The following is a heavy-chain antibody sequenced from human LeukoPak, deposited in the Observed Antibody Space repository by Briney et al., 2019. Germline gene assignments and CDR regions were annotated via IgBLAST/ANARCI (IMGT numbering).Heavy chain of an antibody. Sequence: ASVKVSCKASGYTFTSYDINWVRQATGQGLEWMGWMNPNSGNTGYAQKFQGRVTITRDTSASTAYMELSSLRSEDTAVYYCAREYFSDGSGSYYPYNWFDPWGQGTLVTVSS. J-gene: IGHJ5*02. CDR3: AREYFSDGSGSYYPYNWFDP. D-gene: IGHD3-10*01. CDR2: MNPNSGNT. V-gene: IGHV1-8*03. CDR1: GYTFTSYD.